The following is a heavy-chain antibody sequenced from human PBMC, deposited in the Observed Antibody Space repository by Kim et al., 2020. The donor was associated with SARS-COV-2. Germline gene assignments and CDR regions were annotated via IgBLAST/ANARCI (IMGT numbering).Heavy chain of an antibody. D-gene: IGHD3-10*01. J-gene: IGHJ6*01. V-gene: IGHV4-39*07. Sequence: SETLSLTCTVSGGSISSSSYYWGWIRQPPGKGLEWIGSIYYSGSTYYNPSLKSRVTISVDTSKNQFSLKLSSVTAADTAVYYCARVGDGSGSYLYYYYYG. CDR1: GGSISSSSYY. CDR3: ARVGDGSGSYLYYYYYG. CDR2: IYYSGST.